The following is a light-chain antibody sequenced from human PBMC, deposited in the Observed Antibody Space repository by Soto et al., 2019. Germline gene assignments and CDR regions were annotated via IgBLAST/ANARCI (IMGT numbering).Light chain of an antibody. CDR3: QQYNNWLWT. CDR2: GAS. V-gene: IGKV3-15*01. J-gene: IGKJ1*01. CDR1: QSGSSGY. Sequence: LALTQSPGTLSLSPGEIATPFCSASQSGSSGYLAWYQQKPGQAPRLLIYGASTRATGIPARFSGSGSGTEFTLTISSLQSEDFAVYYCQQYNNWLWTFGQGTKVDIK.